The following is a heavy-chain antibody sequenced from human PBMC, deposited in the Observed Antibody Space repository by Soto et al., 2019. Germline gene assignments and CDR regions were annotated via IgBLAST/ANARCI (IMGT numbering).Heavy chain of an antibody. J-gene: IGHJ4*02. V-gene: IGHV3-23*01. CDR2: ISGSGVDT. CDR3: AKGGLLPRANRWF. CDR1: GFTFRNYP. D-gene: IGHD2-2*01. Sequence: EVQLLESGGGLVQPGGSLRLSCAASGFTFRNYPMTWVRQAPGKGLDWVSTISGSGVDTYYPDSVKGRVTISRDNSKNTLYLQTNSLRAEDTAVYYCAKGGLLPRANRWFWGQGTLVTVSS.